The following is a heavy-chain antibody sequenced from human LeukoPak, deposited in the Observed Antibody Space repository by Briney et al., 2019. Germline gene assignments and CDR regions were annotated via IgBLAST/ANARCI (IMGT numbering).Heavy chain of an antibody. CDR1: EFTFSDYY. D-gene: IGHD7-27*01. V-gene: IGHV3-11*01. CDR3: GRGGGNWGEGYFAN. CDR2: ISGSSSTM. J-gene: IGHJ4*02. Sequence: AGGSLRLSCAASEFTFSDYYMSWIRQVPGKGLEWVSYISGSSSTMYYANSVKGRFTISRDNAKNLLYLQMNSLRAEDTAVYYLGRGGGNWGEGYFANGGQGTQVTVSP.